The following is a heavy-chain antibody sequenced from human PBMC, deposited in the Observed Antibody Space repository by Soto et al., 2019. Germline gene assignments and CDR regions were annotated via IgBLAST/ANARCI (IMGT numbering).Heavy chain of an antibody. J-gene: IGHJ4*02. Sequence: GSLRLSCAASGFTFSSYAMHWVRQAPGKGLEWVAVISYDGSNKYYADSVKGRFTISRDNSKSTLYLQMNSLRAEDTAVYYCARDGGVGGSYYLDYWGQGTSVTVSS. V-gene: IGHV3-30-3*01. CDR1: GFTFSSYA. D-gene: IGHD1-26*01. CDR3: ARDGGVGGSYYLDY. CDR2: ISYDGSNK.